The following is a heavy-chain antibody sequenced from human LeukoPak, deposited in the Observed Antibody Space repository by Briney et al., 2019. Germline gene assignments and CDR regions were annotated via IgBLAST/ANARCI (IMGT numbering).Heavy chain of an antibody. Sequence: PSETLSLTCTVFGGSISSSSAYWGWIRQPPGKGLEWIGSIYYSKNTYYNPSLKSRVTISADTSKSQFSLTLGSVSATDTAVYGYFDYWGQGTLVTVSS. V-gene: IGHV4-39*01. CDR3: FDY. CDR2: IYYSKNT. J-gene: IGHJ4*02. CDR1: GGSISSSSAY.